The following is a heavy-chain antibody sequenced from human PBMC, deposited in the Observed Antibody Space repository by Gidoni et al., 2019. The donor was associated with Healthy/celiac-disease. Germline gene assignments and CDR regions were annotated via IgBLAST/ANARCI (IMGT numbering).Heavy chain of an antibody. D-gene: IGHD4-4*01. CDR1: GFTFSSYG. J-gene: IGHJ4*02. Sequence: QVQLVESGGGVVQPGRSLRLSCAASGFTFSSYGMHWVRQAPGKGLAWVAVISYDGSNKYYADSVKGRFTISRYNSKNTLYLQMNSLRAEDTAVYYCAKCYSNYDVCNFDYWGQGTLVTVSS. V-gene: IGHV3-30*18. CDR2: ISYDGSNK. CDR3: AKCYSNYDVCNFDY.